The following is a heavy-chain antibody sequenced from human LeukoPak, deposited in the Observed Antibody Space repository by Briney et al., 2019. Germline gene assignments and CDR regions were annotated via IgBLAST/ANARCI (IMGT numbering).Heavy chain of an antibody. CDR2: INSDGSST. V-gene: IGHV3-74*01. Sequence: GGSMRLACAASGFTFSSYWMHWVRPAEGKGLVWVSRINSDGSSTSYADSVKGRLTIFRDNAKNTLYLQMNSRRADDTAVYYCAAPRGYSGYYGMDVWGKGTTVTVSS. CDR3: AAPRGYSGYYGMDV. CDR1: GFTFSSYW. D-gene: IGHD5-12*01. J-gene: IGHJ6*04.